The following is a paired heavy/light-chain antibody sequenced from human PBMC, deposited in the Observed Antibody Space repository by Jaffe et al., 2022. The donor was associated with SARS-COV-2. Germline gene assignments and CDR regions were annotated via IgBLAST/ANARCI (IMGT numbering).Heavy chain of an antibody. CDR3: ARDIRGGCSGISCYD. Sequence: EVQLLESGGGLIQPGGSLRLSCAASGFNFNYYAMGWVRQAPGKGLEWVSDINASGRNTYYADSVRGRFTISRDNSKNTLYLQMTSLRADDTAEYYCARDIRGGCSGISCYDWGQGTLVTVSS. J-gene: IGHJ4*02. CDR2: INASGRNT. D-gene: IGHD2-2*01. CDR1: GFNFNYYA. V-gene: IGHV3-23*01.
Light chain of an antibody. CDR1: QSLVDSDGNTY. Sequence: DIVMTQTPLSSPVTLGQPASISCRSSQSLVDSDGNTYLSWLQQRPGQPPRLLIYKISNRFSGVPDRFSGSGAGTDFTLKISRVEAEDVGVYYCMQATQFPRTFGQGTKLEIK. CDR3: MQATQFPRT. J-gene: IGKJ2*01. V-gene: IGKV2-24*01. CDR2: KIS.